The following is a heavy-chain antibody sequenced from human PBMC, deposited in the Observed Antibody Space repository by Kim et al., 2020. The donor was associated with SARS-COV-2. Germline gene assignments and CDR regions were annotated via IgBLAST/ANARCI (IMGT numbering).Heavy chain of an antibody. CDR3: ARDRREAMVRGVIGAFDI. CDR2: IYYSGST. D-gene: IGHD3-10*01. V-gene: IGHV4-31*03. J-gene: IGHJ3*02. Sequence: SETLSLTCTVSGGSISSGGYYWSWIRQHPGKGLEWIGYIYYSGSTYYNPSLKSRVTISVDTSKNQFSLKLSSVTAADTAVYYCARDRREAMVRGVIGAFDIRGQGTMVTISS. CDR1: GGSISSGGYY.